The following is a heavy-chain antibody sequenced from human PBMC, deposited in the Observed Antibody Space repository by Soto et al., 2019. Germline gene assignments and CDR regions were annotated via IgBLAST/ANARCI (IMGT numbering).Heavy chain of an antibody. D-gene: IGHD3-22*01. CDR3: ARVRYYDSSGYYRYYYYYGMDV. CDR1: GYTFTGYY. CDR2: INPNSGGT. J-gene: IGHJ6*02. Sequence: ASVKVSCKASGYTFTGYYMHWLLQAPLQVLDWMGCINPNSGGTNYAQKFQGRVTMTRDTSISTAYMELSRLRSDDTAVYYCARVRYYDSSGYYRYYYYYGMDVWGQGTTVTVSS. V-gene: IGHV1-2*02.